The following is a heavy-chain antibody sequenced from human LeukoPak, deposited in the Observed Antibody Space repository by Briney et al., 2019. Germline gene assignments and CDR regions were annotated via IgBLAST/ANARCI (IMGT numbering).Heavy chain of an antibody. CDR2: ISSFSGTI. D-gene: IGHD3-3*01. Sequence: QPGGSLRLSCVASGITFSSYSMNWVRQAPGKGLEWVSYISSFSGTINYADSVKGRFTISRDNAKNSLYLQMNSLRAEDTAVYYCARDAKSFTIFGEVPNETTFYYYYYMDVWGKGTSVTVSS. J-gene: IGHJ6*03. CDR1: GITFSSYS. V-gene: IGHV3-48*01. CDR3: ARDAKSFTIFGEVPNETTFYYYYYMDV.